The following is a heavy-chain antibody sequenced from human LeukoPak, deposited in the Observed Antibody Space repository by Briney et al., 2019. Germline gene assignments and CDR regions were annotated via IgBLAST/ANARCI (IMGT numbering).Heavy chain of an antibody. CDR3: ARGTARYCGGDCNPY. Sequence: HPGGSLRLSCAASGFTFSSYSMNWVRQAPGKGLEWVSSISSSSSYIYYADSVKGRFTISRDNAKNSLYLQMNSLRAEDTAVYYCARGTARYCGGDCNPYWGQGTLVTVSS. J-gene: IGHJ4*02. D-gene: IGHD2-21*01. V-gene: IGHV3-21*01. CDR2: ISSSSSYI. CDR1: GFTFSSYS.